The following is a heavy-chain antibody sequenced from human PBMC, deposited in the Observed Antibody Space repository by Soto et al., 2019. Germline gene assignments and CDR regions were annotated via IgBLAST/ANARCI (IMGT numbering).Heavy chain of an antibody. J-gene: IGHJ6*02. V-gene: IGHV4-59*03. CDR2: MYYSGTS. D-gene: IGHD5-18*01. CDR1: GGSMINYY. Sequence: SETLSLTCSVSGGSMINYYGSWIRQTPEKGLEWIGYMYYSGTSNYNSSLKSRVTISVDTSKNQFSLKLSSVTAADTATYYCVRCGGYSYNLYGVDVCGQGNKVTV. CDR3: VRCGGYSYNLYGVDV.